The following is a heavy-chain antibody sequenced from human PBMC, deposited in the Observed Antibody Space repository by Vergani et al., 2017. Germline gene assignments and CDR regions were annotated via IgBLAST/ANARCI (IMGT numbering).Heavy chain of an antibody. J-gene: IGHJ4*02. CDR2: ISSSGSTI. V-gene: IGHV3-48*04. CDR1: GFTFSSYA. CDR3: ASGGPSSYGRDY. Sequence: EVQLLESGGGLVQPGGSLRLSCAASGFTFSSYAMSWVRQAPGKGLEWVSYISSSGSTIYYADSVKGRFTISRDNAKNSLYLQMNSLRAEDTAVYYCASGGPSSYGRDYWGQGTLVTVSS. D-gene: IGHD5-18*01.